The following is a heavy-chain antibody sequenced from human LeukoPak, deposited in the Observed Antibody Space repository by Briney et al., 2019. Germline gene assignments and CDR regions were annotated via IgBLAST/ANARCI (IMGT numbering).Heavy chain of an antibody. CDR1: GYTFTNYD. CDR2: MNPNSGNT. V-gene: IGHV1-8*03. CDR3: ARAGSSSEEGYYYYMDV. J-gene: IGHJ6*03. D-gene: IGHD6-6*01. Sequence: GASVTVSCRASGYTFTNYDINWVRQATGQGLEWMGWMNPNSGNTGYAQKFQGRVTITRNTSISTAYMELSSLRSEDTAVYYCARAGSSSEEGYYYYMDVWGKGTTVTVSS.